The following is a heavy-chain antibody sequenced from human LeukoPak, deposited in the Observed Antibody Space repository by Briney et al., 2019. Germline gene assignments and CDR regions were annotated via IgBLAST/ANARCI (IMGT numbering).Heavy chain of an antibody. Sequence: ASVKVSCKASGGTFSSYAISWVQQAPGQGLEWMGGIIPIFGTANYAQKFQGRVTITADESTSTAYMELSSLRSEDTAVYYCARDRSREMATKNDAFDIWGQGTMVTVSS. D-gene: IGHD5-24*01. CDR1: GGTFSSYA. CDR3: ARDRSREMATKNDAFDI. CDR2: IIPIFGTA. V-gene: IGHV1-69*13. J-gene: IGHJ3*02.